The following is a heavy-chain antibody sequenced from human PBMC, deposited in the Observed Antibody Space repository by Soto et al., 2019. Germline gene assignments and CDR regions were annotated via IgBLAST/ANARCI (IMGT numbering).Heavy chain of an antibody. CDR2: ISAYNGNT. Sequence: ASVKVSCKASGYTFTSYGISWVRQAPGQGLEWMGWISAYNGNTNYAQKLQGRVTMTTDTSTSTAYMELRSLRSDDTAVYYCARAWDVVVPAAHHGAFDIWGQGTMVTVSS. D-gene: IGHD2-2*01. CDR1: GYTFTSYG. J-gene: IGHJ3*02. CDR3: ARAWDVVVPAAHHGAFDI. V-gene: IGHV1-18*01.